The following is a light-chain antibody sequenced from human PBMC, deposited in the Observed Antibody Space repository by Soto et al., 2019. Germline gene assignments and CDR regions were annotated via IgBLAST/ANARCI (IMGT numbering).Light chain of an antibody. Sequence: EIVLTQSPGTLFLSQGERATLSGRASQSLSSNYLAWYQQKLGQAPRLLISGASSRATGIPDRFSGSGSGTDFTLTISRLEPEDFAIYYCQQYGSSPWTFGPGTKVEIK. J-gene: IGKJ1*01. CDR2: GAS. CDR3: QQYGSSPWT. V-gene: IGKV3-20*01. CDR1: QSLSSNY.